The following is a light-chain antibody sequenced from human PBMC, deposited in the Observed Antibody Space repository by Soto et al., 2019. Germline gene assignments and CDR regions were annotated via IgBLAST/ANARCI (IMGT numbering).Light chain of an antibody. CDR3: LQHNNYPLT. V-gene: IGKV1-17*01. J-gene: IGKJ4*01. CDR2: AAS. Sequence: DIQMTQSPSSLSASLEDRVTITCRASQGIRNGLGWYQQKPGKAPKRLIYAASTLQSGVPSRFSGSGSGTEFTLTISSLQPEDFATYYCLQHNNYPLTFGGGTKVDIK. CDR1: QGIRNG.